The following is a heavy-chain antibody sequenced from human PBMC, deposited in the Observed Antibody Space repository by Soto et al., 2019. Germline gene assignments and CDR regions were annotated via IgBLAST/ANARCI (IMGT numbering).Heavy chain of an antibody. D-gene: IGHD6-13*01. CDR1: GFTFSSYA. Sequence: GGSLRLSCAASGFTFSSYAMSWVRQAPGKGLEWVSAISGSGGSTYYADSMKGRFTISRDNSKNTLYLQMNSLRAEDTAVYYCARPSRAGFDYWGQGTLVTVSS. CDR3: ARPSRAGFDY. J-gene: IGHJ4*02. V-gene: IGHV3-23*01. CDR2: ISGSGGST.